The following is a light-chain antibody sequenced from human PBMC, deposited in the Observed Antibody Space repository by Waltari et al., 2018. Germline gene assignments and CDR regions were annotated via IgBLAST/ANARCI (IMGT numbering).Light chain of an antibody. CDR2: QVS. CDR1: PSCVHSDGNTY. CDR3: MQGTHWPRT. V-gene: IGKV2-30*02. J-gene: IGKJ1*01. Sequence: EVGMTQSPLSLPVTLGQPASISCWSSPSCVHSDGNTYLNWFQQRPGQSPRRLIYQVSIRDSGVPDRFSGSGSGTDFTLQISSVEAEDVGVYYCMQGTHWPRTFGQGTKVEIK.